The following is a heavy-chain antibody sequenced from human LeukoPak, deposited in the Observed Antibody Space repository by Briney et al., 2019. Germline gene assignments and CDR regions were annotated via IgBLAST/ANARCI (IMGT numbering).Heavy chain of an antibody. CDR1: GFTFSDYT. J-gene: IGHJ4*02. D-gene: IGHD3-16*01. CDR2: ISYDGSQK. V-gene: IGHV3-30*04. Sequence: GGSLRLSCAASGFTFSDYTMHWVRQAPGKGLEWVAVISYDGSQKYYADSVTGRFTISRDNSKNTVFLQMNSLRAEDTAVYYCARDLGKLPRGLTGYYFDYWGQGTLVTVSS. CDR3: ARDLGKLPRGLTGYYFDY.